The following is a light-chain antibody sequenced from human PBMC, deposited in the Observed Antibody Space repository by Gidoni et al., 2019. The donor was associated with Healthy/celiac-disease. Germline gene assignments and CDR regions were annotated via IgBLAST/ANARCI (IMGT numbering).Light chain of an antibody. J-gene: IGKJ2*01. CDR1: QSVSKY. Sequence: IQMTQSPSSLSASVGDRVTITCRAGQSVSKYLSWYQQKPGKAPKLLIYGASSVQSGVPSRFSASGSGTDFTLTISSLQPEDFATYYCQQTYTSPLYTFGQGTKLEIK. V-gene: IGKV1-39*01. CDR3: QQTYTSPLYT. CDR2: GAS.